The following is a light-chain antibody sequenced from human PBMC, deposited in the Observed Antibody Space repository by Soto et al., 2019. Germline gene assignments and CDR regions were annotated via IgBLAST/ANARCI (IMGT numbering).Light chain of an antibody. Sequence: EIVMTQSPGTLSLSPGEGATLSCRASQSVDSNLAWYQQKPGQAPRLLIYGASTRATGIPDRFRGSGSGTEFTLTISSLQSEDFAVYYCQQYDSWPLTFGGGTKVDIK. J-gene: IGKJ4*01. CDR2: GAS. V-gene: IGKV3D-15*01. CDR3: QQYDSWPLT. CDR1: QSVDSN.